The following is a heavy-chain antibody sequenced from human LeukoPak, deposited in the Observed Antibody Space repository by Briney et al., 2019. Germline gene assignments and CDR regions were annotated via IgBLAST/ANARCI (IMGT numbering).Heavy chain of an antibody. V-gene: IGHV4-59*01. CDR1: GGSISNYY. D-gene: IGHD5-18*01. Sequence: PSETLSLTCTVSGGSISNYYWNWLRQPPGKGLEWIGYIYYSGSTKYNPSLKSRVTMSLDTSKKQFSLRLTSVTAADTAVYYCARVFGYTYGHADSWGQGILVTVSS. CDR3: ARVFGYTYGHADS. J-gene: IGHJ5*01. CDR2: IYYSGST.